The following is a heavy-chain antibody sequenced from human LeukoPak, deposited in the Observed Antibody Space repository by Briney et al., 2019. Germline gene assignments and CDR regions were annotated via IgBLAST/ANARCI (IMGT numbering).Heavy chain of an antibody. CDR2: IWYDGSNK. Sequence: GGSLRLSCAASGFTFSSYGMHWVRQAPGKGLEWVAVIWYDGSNKYYADSVKGRFTISRDNSKNTLYLQMNNLRAEDTAVYYCARHSGSYPDWGQGTLVTVSS. CDR1: GFTFSSYG. CDR3: ARHSGSYPD. J-gene: IGHJ4*02. V-gene: IGHV3-33*01. D-gene: IGHD1-26*01.